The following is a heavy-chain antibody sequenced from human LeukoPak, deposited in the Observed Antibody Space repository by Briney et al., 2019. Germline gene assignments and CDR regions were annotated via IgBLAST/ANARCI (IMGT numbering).Heavy chain of an antibody. CDR2: IYYSART. Sequence: SETLSLTCTVSGGSISIYSCSWMRQPPGKEPDRMGYIYYSARTNYNPFLKSRVTISVDTSKNHFSLKLSSVTAAETAEYYCARAVAVAGLSYFDYWGQGTLVTVSS. CDR3: ARAVAVAGLSYFDY. D-gene: IGHD6-19*01. CDR1: GGSISIYS. J-gene: IGHJ4*02. V-gene: IGHV4-59*01.